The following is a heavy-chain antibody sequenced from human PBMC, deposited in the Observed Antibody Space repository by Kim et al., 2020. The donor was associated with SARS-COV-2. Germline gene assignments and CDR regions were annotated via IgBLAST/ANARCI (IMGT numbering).Heavy chain of an antibody. CDR2: IYSGGST. J-gene: IGHJ5*01. D-gene: IGHD3-10*01. CDR3: SGGGDSS. Sequence: GGSLRLSCAASGFTVSSDYMSWVRQAPGKGLEWVSVIYSGGSTYYADSVKGRFTISRDNSKNTLYLQKNSLRGEDKAVDYCSGGGDSSWGQGTTVTVSS. CDR1: GFTVSSDY. V-gene: IGHV3-53*01.